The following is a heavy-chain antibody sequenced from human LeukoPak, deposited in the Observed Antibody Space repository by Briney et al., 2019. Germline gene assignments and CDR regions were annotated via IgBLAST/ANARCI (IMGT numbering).Heavy chain of an antibody. J-gene: IGHJ6*03. CDR3: ARESGIGHYYYYMDV. D-gene: IGHD3-10*01. V-gene: IGHV3-48*04. CDR2: ISSSSSTI. Sequence: PGGSLRLSCAASGFTFSSYSMNWVRQAPGKGLEWVSYISSSSSTIYYADSVKGRFTISRDNAKNSLYLQMNSLRAEDTAVYYCARESGIGHYYYYMDVWGKGTTVTVSS. CDR1: GFTFSSYS.